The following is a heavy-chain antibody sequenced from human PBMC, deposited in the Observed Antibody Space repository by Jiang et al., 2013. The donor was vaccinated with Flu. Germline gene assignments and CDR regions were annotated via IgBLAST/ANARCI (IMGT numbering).Heavy chain of an antibody. D-gene: IGHD6-13*01. J-gene: IGHJ4*02. Sequence: VSSNIAAWNWIRQSPSRGLEWLGRAYYRSKWYNDYAESVKSRITISPDTSKNQVSLQLNSVTPEDTAVYYCVRITIAAAEWGQGTLVTVSS. CDR1: VSSNIAA. V-gene: IGHV6-1*01. CDR2: AYYRSKWYN. CDR3: VRITIAAAE.